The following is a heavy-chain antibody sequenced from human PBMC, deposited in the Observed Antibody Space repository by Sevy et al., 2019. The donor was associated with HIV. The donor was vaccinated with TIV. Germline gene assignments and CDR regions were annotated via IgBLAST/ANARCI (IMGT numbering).Heavy chain of an antibody. J-gene: IGHJ6*02. D-gene: IGHD1-26*01. CDR2: INHSGST. CDR3: AYLDV. CDR1: GGSFSGYY. V-gene: IGHV4-34*01. Sequence: SETLSLTCAVYGGSFSGYYWSWIRQAPGKGLEWIGEINHSGSTNYNPSLKSRVTISVDTSKNQFSLKLSSVTAADTAVYYCAYLDVWGQGTTVTVSS.